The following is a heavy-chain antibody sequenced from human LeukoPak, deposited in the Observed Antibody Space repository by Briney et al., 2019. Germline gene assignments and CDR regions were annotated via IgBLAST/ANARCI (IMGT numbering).Heavy chain of an antibody. CDR1: GFTFSSYA. Sequence: PGGSLRLSCAASGFTFSSYAMHWVRQAPGKGLGWVAVISYDGSNKYYADSVKGRFTISRGNSKNTLYLQMDSLRAEDTAVYYCARDRDYYDSSGYWGYFDYWGQGTLVTVSS. J-gene: IGHJ4*02. CDR2: ISYDGSNK. V-gene: IGHV3-30-3*01. CDR3: ARDRDYYDSSGYWGYFDY. D-gene: IGHD3-22*01.